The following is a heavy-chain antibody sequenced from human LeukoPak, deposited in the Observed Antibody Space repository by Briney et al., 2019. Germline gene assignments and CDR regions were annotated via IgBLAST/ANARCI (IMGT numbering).Heavy chain of an antibody. V-gene: IGHV1-2*02. D-gene: IGHD4-11*01. CDR1: GYTFTDYY. J-gene: IGHJ4*02. CDR3: ARDRDYSNTERGFDY. Sequence: ASVKVSCKTSGYTFTDYYIHWVRQAPGQGLEWMGWINPNSGETNSAQKFQGRITMTGDTSISTAYMELRRVTSDDTAVYYCARDRDYSNTERGFDYWGQGTLVTVSS. CDR2: INPNSGET.